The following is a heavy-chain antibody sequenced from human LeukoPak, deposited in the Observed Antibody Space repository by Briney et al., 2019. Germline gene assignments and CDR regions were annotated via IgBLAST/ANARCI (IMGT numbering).Heavy chain of an antibody. J-gene: IGHJ6*03. CDR1: GYTFTSYY. CDR3: ARAFGYCSSTSCYSRAFAGCYYMDV. D-gene: IGHD2-2*03. V-gene: IGHV1-46*01. Sequence: ASVKVSCKASGYTFTSYYMHWVRQAPGQGLEWMGIINPSGGSTNYAQKFQGRVTMTRDTSTSTVYMELSSLRSEDTAVYYCARAFGYCSSTSCYSRAFAGCYYMDVWGKGTTVTVSS. CDR2: INPSGGST.